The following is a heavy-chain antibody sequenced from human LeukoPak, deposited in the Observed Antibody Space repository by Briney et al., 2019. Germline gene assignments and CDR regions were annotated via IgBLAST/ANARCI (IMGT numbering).Heavy chain of an antibody. J-gene: IGHJ4*02. Sequence: PGGSLRLSCAASGFTVSSNYMNWVRQAPGKGLEWVSYISSSSSTIYYADSAKGRFTISRDNAKNSLYLQMNSLRAEDTAVYYCARFKAAAGKSFDYWGQGTLVTVSS. D-gene: IGHD6-13*01. CDR3: ARFKAAAGKSFDY. CDR2: ISSSSSTI. CDR1: GFTVSSNY. V-gene: IGHV3-48*01.